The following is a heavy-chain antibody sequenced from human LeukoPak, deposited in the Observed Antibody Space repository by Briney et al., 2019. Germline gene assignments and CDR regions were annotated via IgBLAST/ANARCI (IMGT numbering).Heavy chain of an antibody. CDR3: AIEAYSSSWRLLCYMDV. J-gene: IGHJ6*03. CDR2: IYYSGST. D-gene: IGHD6-13*01. V-gene: IGHV4-39*02. CDR1: GGSISSSSYY. Sequence: SETLSLPCTVSGGSISSSSYYWGWIRQPPGRGLVWIGSIYYSGSTYYNPSLKSRVTISVDTSKNQFSLKLSSVTSADTAVYYCAIEAYSSSWRLLCYMDVWGKGTTVTVSS.